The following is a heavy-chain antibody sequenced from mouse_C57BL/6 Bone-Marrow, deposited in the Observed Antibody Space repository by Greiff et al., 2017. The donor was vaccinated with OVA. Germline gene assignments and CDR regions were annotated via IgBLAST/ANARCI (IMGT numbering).Heavy chain of an antibody. V-gene: IGHV1-74*01. D-gene: IGHD2-4*01. CDR1: GYTFTSYW. J-gene: IGHJ4*01. CDR2: IHPSDSDT. CDR3: AIGDDYDGFYAMDY. Sequence: VKLQQPGAELVKPGASVKVSCKASGYTFTSYWMHWVKQRPGQGLEWIGRIHPSDSDTNYNQKFKGKATLTVDKSSSTAYMQLSSLTSEDSAVYYCAIGDDYDGFYAMDYWGQGTSVTVSS.